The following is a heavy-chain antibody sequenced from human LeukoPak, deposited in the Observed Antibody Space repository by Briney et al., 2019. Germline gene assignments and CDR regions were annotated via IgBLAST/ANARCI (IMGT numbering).Heavy chain of an antibody. CDR2: ISYDGSNK. Sequence: GRSLRLSCAASGFTFTNYGIHWVRQAPGKGLEWVAVISYDGSNKYYADSVKGRFTISRDNSKNTLYLQMNSLRAEDTAVYSCAKDPGPYDSSGYRAPHFDYWGQGTLVTVSS. V-gene: IGHV3-30*18. D-gene: IGHD3-22*01. CDR1: GFTFTNYG. J-gene: IGHJ4*02. CDR3: AKDPGPYDSSGYRAPHFDY.